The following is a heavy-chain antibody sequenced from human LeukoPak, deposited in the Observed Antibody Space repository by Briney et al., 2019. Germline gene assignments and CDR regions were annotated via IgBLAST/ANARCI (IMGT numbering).Heavy chain of an antibody. J-gene: IGHJ4*02. CDR1: GYTFTSYG. CDR2: ISAYNGNT. V-gene: IGHV1-18*01. CDR3: ARGTYYYDIVPSGY. D-gene: IGHD3-22*01. Sequence: ASVKVSCKASGYTFTSYGIRWVRQAPGQGLEWMGWISAYNGNTNYAQKLQGRVTMTTDTSTSTAYMELRSLRSDDTAVYYCARGTYYYDIVPSGYWGQGTLVTVSS.